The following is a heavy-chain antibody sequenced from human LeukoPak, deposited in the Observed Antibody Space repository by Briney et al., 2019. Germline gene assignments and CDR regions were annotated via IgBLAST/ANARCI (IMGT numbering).Heavy chain of an antibody. CDR3: ARIPAYYYDSSGNDY. D-gene: IGHD3-22*01. CDR2: IDWDDDK. J-gene: IGHJ4*02. V-gene: IGHV2-70*11. Sequence: SGPTLVNPTQTLTLTCTFSGFSLSTSGMCVSWILQPPGKALEWLARIDWDDDKYYSTSLKTRLTISKDTSKNQVVLTMTNMDPVDTATYYCARIPAYYYDSSGNDYWGQGTLVTVSS. CDR1: GFSLSTSGMC.